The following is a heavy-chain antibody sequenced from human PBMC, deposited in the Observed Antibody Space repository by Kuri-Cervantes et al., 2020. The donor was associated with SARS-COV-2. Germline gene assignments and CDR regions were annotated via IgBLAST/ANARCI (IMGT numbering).Heavy chain of an antibody. V-gene: IGHV3-21*01. D-gene: IGHD2-15*01. CDR1: GFTFSSYS. J-gene: IGHJ6*03. CDR2: ISSSSSYI. Sequence: GESLKISCAASGFTFSSYSMNWVRQAPGKGLEWVSSISSSSSYIYCADSVKGRFTISRDNAKNSLYLQMNSLRAEDTAVYYRARDQVVEWRDYYYYMDVWGKGTTVTVSS. CDR3: ARDQVVEWRDYYYYMDV.